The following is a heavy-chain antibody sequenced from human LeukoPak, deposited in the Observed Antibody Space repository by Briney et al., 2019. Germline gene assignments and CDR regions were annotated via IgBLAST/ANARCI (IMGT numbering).Heavy chain of an antibody. CDR1: GYTFTSYY. D-gene: IGHD2-21*01. CDR3: GRNPRGLPAGVVVACSAP. Sequence: GASVKVSCKASGYTFTSYYMHWVRQAPGQGLEWMGIINPSGGSTSYAQKFQGRVTMTRDMSTSTVYMELSSLRSEDTAVYYCGRNPRGLPAGVVVACSAPGGKEPLVTFS. J-gene: IGHJ5*02. V-gene: IGHV1-46*01. CDR2: INPSGGST.